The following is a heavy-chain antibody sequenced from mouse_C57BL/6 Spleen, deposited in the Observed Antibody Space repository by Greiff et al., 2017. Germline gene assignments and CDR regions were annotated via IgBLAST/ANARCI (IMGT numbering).Heavy chain of an antibody. CDR3: ARPYYDYDGFAY. CDR1: GYAFSSSW. Sequence: QVQLKQSGPELVKPGASVKISCKASGYAFSSSWMNWVKQRPGKGLEWIGRIYPGDGDTNYNGKFKGKATLTADKSSSTAYMQLSILTSEDSAVYFGARPYYDYDGFAYWGQGTLVTVSA. CDR2: IYPGDGDT. D-gene: IGHD2-4*01. J-gene: IGHJ3*01. V-gene: IGHV1-82*01.